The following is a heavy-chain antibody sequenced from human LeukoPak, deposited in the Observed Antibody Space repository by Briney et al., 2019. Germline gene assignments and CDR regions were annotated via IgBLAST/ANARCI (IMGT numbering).Heavy chain of an antibody. CDR2: IYYSGST. CDR3: ASGPSRYCSSTSCRSMDV. Sequence: PSETLSLTCTVSGGSISSYYWSWIRQPPGKGLEWIGYIYYSGSTNYNPSLKSRVTISVDTSKNQFSLKLSSVTAADTAVYYCASGPSRYCSSTSCRSMDVWGQGTTVTVSS. J-gene: IGHJ6*02. V-gene: IGHV4-59*08. D-gene: IGHD2-2*01. CDR1: GGSISSYY.